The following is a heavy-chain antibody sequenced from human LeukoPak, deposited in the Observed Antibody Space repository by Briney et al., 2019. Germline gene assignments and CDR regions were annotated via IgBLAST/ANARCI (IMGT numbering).Heavy chain of an antibody. CDR3: AKVPITMVRGVSEFDY. D-gene: IGHD3-10*01. Sequence: PGGSLRLSCAASGFTFSSYWMSWVRQAPGKGLEWVSAISGSGGSTYYADSVKGRFTISRDNSKNTLYLQMNSLRAEDTAVYYCAKVPITMVRGVSEFDYWGQGTLVTVSS. J-gene: IGHJ4*02. V-gene: IGHV3-23*01. CDR1: GFTFSSYW. CDR2: ISGSGGST.